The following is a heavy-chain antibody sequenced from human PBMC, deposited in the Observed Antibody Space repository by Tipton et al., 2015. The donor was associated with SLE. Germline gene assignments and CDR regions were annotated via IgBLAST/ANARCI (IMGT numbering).Heavy chain of an antibody. Sequence: TLSLTCTVSGGSISSHYWGWIRQPPGKGLEWIGSIYQSGSTYYNPSLKSRITISVDTSKNQFSLKLSSVTAADTAVYYCARGLYYDILTGSSAFDIWGQGTMVTVSS. CDR3: ARGLYYDILTGSSAFDI. CDR1: GGSISSHY. V-gene: IGHV4-39*07. D-gene: IGHD3-9*01. CDR2: IYQSGST. J-gene: IGHJ3*02.